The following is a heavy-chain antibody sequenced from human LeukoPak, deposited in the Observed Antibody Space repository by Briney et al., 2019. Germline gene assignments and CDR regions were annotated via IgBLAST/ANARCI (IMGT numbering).Heavy chain of an antibody. Sequence: RPGGSLRLSCVASGFTFSNYWMSWVRQAPGKGLEWVANIKRDGSERYYLDSVKGRFTISRDDSKNSLYLQMNSLRVEDTAVYYCARLSASINCFGFDSWGQGSLVTVSS. CDR3: ARLSASINCFGFDS. CDR2: IKRDGSER. V-gene: IGHV3-7*01. J-gene: IGHJ4*02. D-gene: IGHD2-2*01. CDR1: GFTFSNYW.